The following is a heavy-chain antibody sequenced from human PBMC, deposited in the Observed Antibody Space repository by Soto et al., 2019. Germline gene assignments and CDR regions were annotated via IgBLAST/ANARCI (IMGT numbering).Heavy chain of an antibody. D-gene: IGHD3-3*01. CDR2: IYYSGST. Sequence: PSETLSLTCTVSGGSVSSGSYYWSWIRQPPGKGLEWIGYIYYSGSTNYNPSLKSRVTISVDTSKNQFSLKLSSVTAADTAVYYCARELVGFGVGYGMDVWGQGTTVTVSS. J-gene: IGHJ6*02. CDR3: ARELVGFGVGYGMDV. V-gene: IGHV4-61*01. CDR1: GGSVSSGSYY.